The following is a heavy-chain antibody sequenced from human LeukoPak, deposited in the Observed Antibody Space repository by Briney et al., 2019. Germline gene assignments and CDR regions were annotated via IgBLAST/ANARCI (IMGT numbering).Heavy chain of an antibody. V-gene: IGHV4-34*01. CDR2: INHSGST. CDR3: ARVEHDSSGWNYQIDY. CDR1: GGSFSGYY. Sequence: SKTLSLTCAVYGGSFSGYYWSWIRQPPGKGLEWIGEINHSGSTNYNPSLKSRVTISVDTSKNQFSLKLSSVTAADTAVYYCARVEHDSSGWNYQIDYWGQGTLVTVSS. D-gene: IGHD3-22*01. J-gene: IGHJ4*02.